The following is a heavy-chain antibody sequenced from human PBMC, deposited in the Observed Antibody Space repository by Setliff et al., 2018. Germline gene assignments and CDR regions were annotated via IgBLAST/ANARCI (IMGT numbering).Heavy chain of an antibody. J-gene: IGHJ4*02. V-gene: IGHV4-61*09. CDR1: GGSISSGTNY. D-gene: IGHD3-10*01. Sequence: SETLSLTCTVSGGSISSGTNYWSWIRQPAGRGLEWIGHIDPSGNTNYQPSLKSRVTILGDTSKNQFSLNLISVTAADTAVYSCACSLGSGSYYNSSPFYFDYWGQGTLVTVSS. CDR2: IDPSGNT. CDR3: ACSLGSGSYYNSSPFYFDY.